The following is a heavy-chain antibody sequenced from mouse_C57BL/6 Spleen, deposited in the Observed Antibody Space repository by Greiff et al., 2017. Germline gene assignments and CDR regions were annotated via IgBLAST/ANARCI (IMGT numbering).Heavy chain of an antibody. D-gene: IGHD2-3*01. CDR1: GYTFTSYW. Sequence: QVQLQQPGAELVKPGASVKLSCKASGYTFTSYWMHWVKQRPGRGLEWIGRIDPNSGGTKYNEEFKSKATLTVDKPSSTAYMQLSSLTSEDSAVYYCAREMGYDGYYAYAMDYWGQGTSVTVSS. CDR2: IDPNSGGT. V-gene: IGHV1-72*01. J-gene: IGHJ4*01. CDR3: AREMGYDGYYAYAMDY.